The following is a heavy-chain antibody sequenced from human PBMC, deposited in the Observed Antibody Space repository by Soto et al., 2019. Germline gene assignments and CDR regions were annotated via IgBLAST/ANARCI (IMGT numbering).Heavy chain of an antibody. Sequence: SETLSLTCAVSGGSISSSNWWSWVRQPPGKGLEWIGGIYYSGSTNYNPSLKSRVTISVDTSKNQFSLKLSSVTAADTAVYYCARREALVTMVRGVRNWFDPWGQGTLVTVSS. CDR1: GGSISSSNW. V-gene: IGHV4-4*02. CDR3: ARREALVTMVRGVRNWFDP. CDR2: IYYSGST. D-gene: IGHD3-10*01. J-gene: IGHJ5*02.